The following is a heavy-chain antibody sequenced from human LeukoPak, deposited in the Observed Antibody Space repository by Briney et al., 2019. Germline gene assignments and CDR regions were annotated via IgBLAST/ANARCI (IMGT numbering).Heavy chain of an antibody. CDR1: GGSCSGYY. Sequence: SETLSLTCAVYGGSCSGYYWSWIRQPPEKGLEWIGEINHSGSTNYNPSLKSRVTISVDTSKNQFSLKLSSVTAADTAVYYCAREGSPSTRDYWGQGTLVTVSS. J-gene: IGHJ4*02. V-gene: IGHV4-34*01. CDR3: AREGSPSTRDY. CDR2: INHSGST. D-gene: IGHD3-10*01.